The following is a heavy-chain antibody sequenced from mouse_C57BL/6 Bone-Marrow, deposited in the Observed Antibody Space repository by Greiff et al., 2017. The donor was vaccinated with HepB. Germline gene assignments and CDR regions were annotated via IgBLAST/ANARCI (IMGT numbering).Heavy chain of an antibody. V-gene: IGHV14-1*01. CDR3: TTPHWFAY. CDR2: IDPEDGDT. CDR1: GFNIKDYY. Sequence: VQLQQSGAELVRPGASVKLSCTASGFNIKDYYMHWVKQRPEQGLEWIGRIDPEDGDTEYDPKFQGKATMTADTSSNKAYLHLSSLTSEGTAFYYCTTPHWFAYWGQGTLVTVSA. J-gene: IGHJ3*01. D-gene: IGHD6-1*01.